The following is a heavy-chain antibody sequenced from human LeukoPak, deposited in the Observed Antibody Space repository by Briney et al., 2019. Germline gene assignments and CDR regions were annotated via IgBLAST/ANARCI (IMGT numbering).Heavy chain of an antibody. CDR3: ARDGYCSSTSCYSDDAFDI. J-gene: IGHJ3*02. Sequence: SGTLSLTCTVSGGSISSYYWSWIRQPAGKGLEWIGRIYTSGSTNYNPSLKSRVTMSVDTSKNQFSLKLSSVTAADTAVYYCARDGYCSSTSCYSDDAFDIWGQGTMVTVSS. D-gene: IGHD2-2*03. CDR2: IYTSGST. CDR1: GGSISSYY. V-gene: IGHV4-4*07.